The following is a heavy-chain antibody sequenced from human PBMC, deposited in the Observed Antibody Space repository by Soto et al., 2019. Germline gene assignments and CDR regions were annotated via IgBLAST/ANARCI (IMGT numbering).Heavy chain of an antibody. D-gene: IGHD1-26*01. CDR3: VRDRDSDTWPSRDV. CDR2: ISAKNGDT. V-gene: IGHV1-18*01. CDR1: GYSFTRNG. J-gene: IGHJ6*02. Sequence: QVHLVQSGAELKKPVASVRVSCKASGYSFTRNGISWVRQAPGQGLEWMGWISAKNGDTNYAQKFQGRGIMTTDTSTSTAYMELRSLRSDDTAVYYCVRDRDSDTWPSRDVWGQGTTVTVSS.